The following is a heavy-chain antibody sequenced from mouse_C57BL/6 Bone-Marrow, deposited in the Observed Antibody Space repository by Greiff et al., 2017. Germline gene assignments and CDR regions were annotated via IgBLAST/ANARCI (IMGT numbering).Heavy chain of an antibody. V-gene: IGHV5-4*01. J-gene: IGHJ4*01. CDR2: ISDGGSYT. CDR1: GFTFSSYA. Sequence: EVNVVESGGGLVKPGGSLKLSCAASGFTFSSYAMSWVRQTPEKRLEWVATISDGGSYTYYPDNVKGRFTISRDNAKNNLYLQMSHLKSEDTAMYYCARDMVTTCFDAMDYWGQGTSVTVSS. CDR3: ARDMVTTCFDAMDY. D-gene: IGHD2-2*01.